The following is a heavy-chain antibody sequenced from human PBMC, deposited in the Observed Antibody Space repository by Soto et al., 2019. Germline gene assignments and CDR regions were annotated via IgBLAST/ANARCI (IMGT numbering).Heavy chain of an antibody. CDR2: INHSGTT. CDR3: ARRYCSDSYCSYFDY. J-gene: IGHJ4*02. CDR1: GGSVIGSC. D-gene: IGHD2-15*01. V-gene: IGHV4-34*01. Sequence: ETLSLTCAVYGGSVIGSCRSWIRQPPGKGQEWIGEINHSGTTSYSPSLESRVTTSIDTSKNQFSLRMSSVTAADTAIYYCARRYCSDSYCSYFDYWGRGTLVTVSS.